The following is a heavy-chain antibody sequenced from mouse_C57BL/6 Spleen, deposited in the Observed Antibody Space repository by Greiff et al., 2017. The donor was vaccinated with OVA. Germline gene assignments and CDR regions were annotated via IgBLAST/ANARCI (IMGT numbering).Heavy chain of an antibody. J-gene: IGHJ2*01. CDR3: AREATVVPSDY. D-gene: IGHD1-1*01. CDR2: IYPGDGDT. CDR1: GYAFSSYW. V-gene: IGHV1-80*01. Sequence: QVQLQQSGAELVKPGASVKISCKASGYAFSSYWMNWVKQRPGKGLEWIGQIYPGDGDTNYNGKFKGKATLTADKSSSTAYMQLSSLTSEDSAVYFCAREATVVPSDYWGQGTTLTVSS.